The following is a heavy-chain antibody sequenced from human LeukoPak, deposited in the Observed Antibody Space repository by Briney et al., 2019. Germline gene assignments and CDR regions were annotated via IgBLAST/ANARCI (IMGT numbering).Heavy chain of an antibody. J-gene: IGHJ5*02. D-gene: IGHD3-9*01. CDR3: ARGNMGYYDILTGYYDNWFDP. CDR2: MNPNSGNT. CDR1: GGTFNSYG. Sequence: ASVKVSCKASGGTFNSYGIIWVRQATGQGLEWMGWMNPNSGNTGYAQKFQGRVTMTRNTSISTAYMELSSLRSEDTAVYYCARGNMGYYDILTGYYDNWFDPWGQGTLVTVSS. V-gene: IGHV1-8*02.